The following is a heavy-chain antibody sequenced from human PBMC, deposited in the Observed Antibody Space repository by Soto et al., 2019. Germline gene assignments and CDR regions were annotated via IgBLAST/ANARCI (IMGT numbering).Heavy chain of an antibody. CDR2: IWYDGSNK. J-gene: IGHJ6*01. Sequence: QVQLVESGGGVVQPGRSLRLSCAASGFTFSSYGMHWVRQAPGKGLEWVAVIWYDGSNKYYADSVKGRFTISRDNSKNPLYLQMNSLRAEDTAVYYCARAPYSYGRLYYYYYYGMDVW. V-gene: IGHV3-33*01. D-gene: IGHD5-18*01. CDR1: GFTFSSYG. CDR3: ARAPYSYGRLYYYYYYGMDV.